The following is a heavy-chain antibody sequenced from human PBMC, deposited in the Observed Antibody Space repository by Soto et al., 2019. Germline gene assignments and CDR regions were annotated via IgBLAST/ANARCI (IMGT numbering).Heavy chain of an antibody. Sequence: ASVKVSCKASGGTFSSYAISWVRQAPGRGLEWMGGIIPIFGTANYAQKFQGRVTITADESTSTAYIELSSLRSEDTAVYYCASDTMIVVVIKPPGYYYYGMDVWGQGTTVTVSS. CDR3: ASDTMIVVVIKPPGYYYYGMDV. D-gene: IGHD3-22*01. V-gene: IGHV1-69*13. CDR1: GGTFSSYA. J-gene: IGHJ6*02. CDR2: IIPIFGTA.